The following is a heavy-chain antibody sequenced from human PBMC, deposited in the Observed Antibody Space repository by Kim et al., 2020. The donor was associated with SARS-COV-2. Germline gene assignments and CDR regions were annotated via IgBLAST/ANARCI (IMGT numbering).Heavy chain of an antibody. CDR2: IKQDGSET. CDR3: GEGARQDY. J-gene: IGHJ4*02. Sequence: GGSLRLSCTASGFAFSSYWMTWIRQVPGKGLEWVANIKQDGSETYYVESVKGRFTISRNNAQNSLYLQMNSLRGGETAVYYCGEGARQDYWGPGTLGSGS. CDR1: GFAFSSYW. V-gene: IGHV3-7*01. D-gene: IGHD1-26*01.